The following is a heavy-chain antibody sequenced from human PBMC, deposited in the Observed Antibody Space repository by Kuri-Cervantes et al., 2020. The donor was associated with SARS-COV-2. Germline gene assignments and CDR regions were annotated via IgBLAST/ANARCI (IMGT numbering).Heavy chain of an antibody. J-gene: IGHJ6*02. Sequence: WGSLRLSCAASGFTFSSYAMSWVRQAPGKGLEWVSAISGSGGSTYYADSVKGRFTISRDNSKNTLYLQMNSLRAEDTAVYYCAKPLSGYYYYYYGMDVWGQGTTVTVSS. CDR2: ISGSGGST. D-gene: IGHD3-16*02. V-gene: IGHV3-23*01. CDR3: AKPLSGYYYYYYGMDV. CDR1: GFTFSSYA.